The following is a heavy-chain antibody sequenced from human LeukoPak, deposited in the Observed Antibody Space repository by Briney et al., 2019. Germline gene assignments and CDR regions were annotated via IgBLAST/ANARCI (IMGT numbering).Heavy chain of an antibody. CDR1: GFTFSSYA. V-gene: IGHV3-23*01. Sequence: GGSLRLSCSASGFTFSSYAMSWVRQAPGKGLEWVSAISGSGGSTYYADSVKGRFTISRDNSKNTLYLQMNSPRAEDTAVYYCAKAYGSGSYYHFDYWGQGTLVTVSS. J-gene: IGHJ4*02. CDR2: ISGSGGST. CDR3: AKAYGSGSYYHFDY. D-gene: IGHD3-10*01.